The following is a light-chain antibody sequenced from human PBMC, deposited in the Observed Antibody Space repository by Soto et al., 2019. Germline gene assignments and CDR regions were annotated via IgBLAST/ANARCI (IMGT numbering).Light chain of an antibody. CDR1: SSNIGANYD. CDR3: QSYDNTLRARYV. J-gene: IGLJ1*01. CDR2: GNN. Sequence: QSVLTQPPSVSGAPGQTVTISCTGSSSNIGANYDVHWYQQRPGTAPKLLIFGNNNRPSGVPDRFSGSKSGTSASLAITGLQAEDEGDYYCQSYDNTLRARYVFGTGTKV. V-gene: IGLV1-40*01.